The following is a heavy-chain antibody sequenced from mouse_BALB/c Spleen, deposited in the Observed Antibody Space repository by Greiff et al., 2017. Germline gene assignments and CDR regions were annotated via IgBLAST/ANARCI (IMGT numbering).Heavy chain of an antibody. CDR1: GFTFSSYG. Sequence: EVQGVESGGDLVKPGGSLKLSCAASGFTFSSYGMSWVRQTPDKRLELVATISSGGSYTYYPDSVKGRFTISSDNAKNTLYLQMSSLKSEDTAMYYCARLTAYYAMDYWGQGTSVTVSS. CDR3: ARLTAYYAMDY. D-gene: IGHD4-1*01. CDR2: ISSGGSYT. V-gene: IGHV5-6*01. J-gene: IGHJ4*01.